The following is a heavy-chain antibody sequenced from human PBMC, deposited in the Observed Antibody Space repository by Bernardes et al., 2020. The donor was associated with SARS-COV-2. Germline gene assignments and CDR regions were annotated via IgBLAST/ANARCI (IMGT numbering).Heavy chain of an antibody. CDR2: ISRSDRGGDSTK. CDR3: AREDINTNSFDY. D-gene: IGHD3-22*01. V-gene: IGHV3-11*01. Sequence: GSLRLSCAASGFSFSDYYISWIRQTPGKGLEWLSYISRSDRGGDSTKSYADSVRGRFTISRDNAEYSVVLEMNSLRAEDTAIYYCAREDINTNSFDYWGQGVPVTVSS. J-gene: IGHJ4*02. CDR1: GFSFSDYY.